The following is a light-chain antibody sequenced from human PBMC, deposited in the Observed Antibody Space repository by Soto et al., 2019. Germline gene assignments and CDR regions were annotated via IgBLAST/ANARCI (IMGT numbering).Light chain of an antibody. CDR2: DAS. CDR3: QQRFTWPPFT. J-gene: IGKJ3*01. CDR1: QSVNTY. V-gene: IGKV3-11*01. Sequence: EIVLTQSPATLSLSPGERATLSCRASQSVNTYLAWYQQKPGQAPRVLIYDASDRATGIPARFSGSGSGTDFTLTISSLEPEDSAVYYCQQRFTWPPFTFGPGTKVDF.